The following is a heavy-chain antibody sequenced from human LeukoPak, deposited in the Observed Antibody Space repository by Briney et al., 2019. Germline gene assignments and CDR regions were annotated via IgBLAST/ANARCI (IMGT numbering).Heavy chain of an antibody. V-gene: IGHV4-34*01. J-gene: IGHJ5*02. CDR3: ARRRKKTNWNYGNWFDP. CDR1: GGSFSGYY. D-gene: IGHD1-7*01. Sequence: PSETLSLTCAVYGGSFSGYYWSWIRQPPGKGLEWIGEINHSGSTNYNPSLKSRVTISVDTSKNQFSLKLSSVTAADTAVYYCARRRKKTNWNYGNWFDPWGQGTLVTVSS. CDR2: INHSGST.